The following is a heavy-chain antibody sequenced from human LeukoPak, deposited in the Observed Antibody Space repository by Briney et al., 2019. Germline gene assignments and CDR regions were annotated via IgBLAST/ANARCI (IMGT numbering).Heavy chain of an antibody. D-gene: IGHD3-22*01. CDR2: FDPEDGET. CDR3: ATSAVRGYYDSSGYYSAFDY. CDR1: GYTLTELS. J-gene: IGHJ4*02. Sequence: ASVKVSCKVSGYTLTELSMHWVRQAPGKGLEWMGGFDPEDGETIYAQKFQDRVTMTEDTSTDTAYMELSSLRSEDTAVYYCATSAVRGYYDSSGYYSAFDYWGQGTLVTVSS. V-gene: IGHV1-24*01.